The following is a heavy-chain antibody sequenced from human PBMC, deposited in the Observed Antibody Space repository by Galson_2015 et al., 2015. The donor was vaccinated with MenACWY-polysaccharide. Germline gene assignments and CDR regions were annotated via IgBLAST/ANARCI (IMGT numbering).Heavy chain of an antibody. CDR1: GFTFSSYA. Sequence: SLRLSCAASGFTFSSYAMHWVRQAPGKGLEWVSAISNGGGSTYYADSAKGRFTISRDNYKNTMFLQMNSLRAEDTAVYYCAKDKGGGIYCGNKKIDYWGQGTLVTVSS. D-gene: IGHD2-15*01. V-gene: IGHV3-23*01. CDR3: AKDKGGGIYCGNKKIDY. J-gene: IGHJ4*02. CDR2: ISNGGGST.